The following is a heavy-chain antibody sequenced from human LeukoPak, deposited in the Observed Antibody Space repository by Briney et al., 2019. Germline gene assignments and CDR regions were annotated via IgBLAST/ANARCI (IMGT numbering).Heavy chain of an antibody. Sequence: GGSLRLSCAASGFIFSSYWLRWVRQAPGKGLEWVANINRDGSDQYYVDSVKGRFTISRDNAKNSLYLQMNILRAEDTAVYYCGGGPGYWGQGTLVTVSS. CDR1: GFIFSSYW. CDR3: GGGPGY. V-gene: IGHV3-7*01. J-gene: IGHJ4*02. CDR2: INRDGSDQ. D-gene: IGHD2-15*01.